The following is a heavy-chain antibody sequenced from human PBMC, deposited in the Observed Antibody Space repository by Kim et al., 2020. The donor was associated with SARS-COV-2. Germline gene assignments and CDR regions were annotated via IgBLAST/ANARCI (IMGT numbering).Heavy chain of an antibody. CDR2: IYYSGST. J-gene: IGHJ4*02. CDR1: GGSISSGGYY. V-gene: IGHV4-31*03. CDR3: ASGRYCTNGVCPSGYFDY. Sequence: SETLSLTCTVSGGSISSGGYYWSWIRQHPGKGLEWIGYIYYSGSTYYNPSLKSRVTISVDTSKNQFSLKLSSVTAADTAVYYCASGRYCTNGVCPSGYFDYWGQGTLVTVSS. D-gene: IGHD2-8*01.